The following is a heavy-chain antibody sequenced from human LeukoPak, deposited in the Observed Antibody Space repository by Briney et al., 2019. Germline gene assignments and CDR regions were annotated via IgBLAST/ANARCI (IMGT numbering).Heavy chain of an antibody. CDR3: ARGSGITMVRGVMEYYFDY. V-gene: IGHV1-69*06. Sequence: ASVKVSCKASGCTFSTYAISWVRQAPGQGLEWMGWIILIFGTANYAQKPQVRVTISADNSTRTTYMELRSLRSEDTAVYYCARGSGITMVRGVMEYYFDYWGQGTLVTVSS. CDR2: IILIFGTA. D-gene: IGHD3-10*01. CDR1: GCTFSTYA. J-gene: IGHJ4*02.